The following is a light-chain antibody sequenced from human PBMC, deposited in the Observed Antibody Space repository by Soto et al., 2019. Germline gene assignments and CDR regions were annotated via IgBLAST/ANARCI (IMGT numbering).Light chain of an antibody. CDR1: QSISNA. Sequence: DIQMTQSPSSLSASVGDTVTITCRASQSISNALYWYQQKPGKAPKLLIYAASTLQGGVPSRFSSSGSGTDFILTNSSLQPEDFATYYCQQSYSTPPYTFGQGTRLEIK. CDR2: AAS. J-gene: IGKJ2*01. V-gene: IGKV1-39*01. CDR3: QQSYSTPPYT.